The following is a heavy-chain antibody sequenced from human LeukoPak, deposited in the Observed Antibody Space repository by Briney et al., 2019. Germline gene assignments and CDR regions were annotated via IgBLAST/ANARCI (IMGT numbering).Heavy chain of an antibody. J-gene: IGHJ4*02. V-gene: IGHV4-59*01. Sequence: TETLSLTCTVSGGSISSYYWSWIRQPPGKGLEWIGYIYYSGSTSYNPSLKSRVTISVDTSKNQFSLKLSSVTAADTAVYYCARGYSGSYGRFDYWGQGTLVTVSS. D-gene: IGHD1-26*01. CDR3: ARGYSGSYGRFDY. CDR1: GGSISSYY. CDR2: IYYSGST.